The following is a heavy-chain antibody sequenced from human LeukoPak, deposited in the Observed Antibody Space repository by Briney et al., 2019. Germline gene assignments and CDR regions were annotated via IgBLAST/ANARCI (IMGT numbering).Heavy chain of an antibody. Sequence: SETLSLTCAVYGGSFSGYYWSWIRQPPGKGLEWIGEINHSGSTNYNPSLKSRVTISVDTSKNQFSPKLSSVTAADTAVYYCARASIYYDSSGYYAPFDYWGQGTLVTVSS. V-gene: IGHV4-34*01. J-gene: IGHJ4*02. CDR2: INHSGST. D-gene: IGHD3-22*01. CDR1: GGSFSGYY. CDR3: ARASIYYDSSGYYAPFDY.